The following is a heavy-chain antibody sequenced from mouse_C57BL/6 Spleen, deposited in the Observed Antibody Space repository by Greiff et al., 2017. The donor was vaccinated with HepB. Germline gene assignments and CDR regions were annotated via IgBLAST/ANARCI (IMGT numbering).Heavy chain of an antibody. J-gene: IGHJ3*01. CDR1: GYTFTDYE. Sequence: QVQLQQSGAELVRPGASVTLSCKASGYTFTDYEMHWVKQTPVHGLEWIGAIDPETGGTAYNQKFKGKAILTADKSSSTAYMELRSLTSEDSAVYYCTRIYDYGSSPFAYWGQGTLVTVSA. CDR2: IDPETGGT. CDR3: TRIYDYGSSPFAY. V-gene: IGHV1-15*01. D-gene: IGHD1-1*01.